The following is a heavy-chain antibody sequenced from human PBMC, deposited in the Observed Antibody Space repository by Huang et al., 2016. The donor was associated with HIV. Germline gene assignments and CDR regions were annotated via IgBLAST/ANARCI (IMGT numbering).Heavy chain of an antibody. D-gene: IGHD3-22*01. CDR3: GGSSGYWSFDY. V-gene: IGHV1-18*04. CDR2: ISTNNGDT. Sequence: QVQLVQSGGEVKKPGASVKVSCKASDYTFTSYGISWVRQATGQGREWMGWISTNNGDTNYAQKFQGRVTMTTDTSTSTAYMELRSLRSDDTAVYYCGGSSGYWSFDYWGQGTLVTVSS. J-gene: IGHJ4*02. CDR1: DYTFTSYG.